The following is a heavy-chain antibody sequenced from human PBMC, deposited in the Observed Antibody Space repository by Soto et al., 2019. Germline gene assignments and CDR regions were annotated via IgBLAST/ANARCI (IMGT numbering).Heavy chain of an antibody. CDR1: GFKFDDYM. CDR2: ISWDGGSI. J-gene: IGHJ4*02. CDR3: AKEGNGGSSLDH. V-gene: IGHV3-43*01. D-gene: IGHD2-15*01. Sequence: GGSLRLSCEASGFKFDDYMMHWVRQAPGKGLEWISLISWDGGSIDYADSIKGRFTVSRDNSKNSLYLHMNSLKTEDTAIYYCAKEGNGGSSLDHWGQGTLVTVSS.